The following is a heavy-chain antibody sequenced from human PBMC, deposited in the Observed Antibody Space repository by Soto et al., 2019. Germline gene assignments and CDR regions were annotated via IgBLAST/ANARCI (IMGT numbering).Heavy chain of an antibody. J-gene: IGHJ4*02. D-gene: IGHD3-22*01. CDR3: ARGGSGYTWFNEF. V-gene: IGHV1-69*13. CDR2: IIPVFQTA. CDR1: GGLFSSYP. Sequence: SVKVSCKSSGGLFSSYPISWVRQVPGQGLEWMGGIIPVFQTAYYTQRFQGRVTITADESTNTAYMELSSLRSEDTAIYYCARGGSGYTWFNEFWGQGTLVTVSS.